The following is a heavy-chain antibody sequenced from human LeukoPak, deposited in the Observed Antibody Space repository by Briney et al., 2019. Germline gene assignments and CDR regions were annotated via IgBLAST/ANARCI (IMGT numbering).Heavy chain of an antibody. CDR3: ARDNSGSTRAWYFDL. D-gene: IGHD1-26*01. CDR1: GGSISSGGYY. V-gene: IGHV4-30-2*01. J-gene: IGHJ2*01. CDR2: IYHSGST. Sequence: SETLSLTCTVSGGSISSGGYYWSLIRQPPGKGLEWIGYIYHSGSTYYNPSLKSRVTISVDRSKNQFSLKLSSVTAADTAVYYCARDNSGSTRAWYFDLWGRGNLVTVSS.